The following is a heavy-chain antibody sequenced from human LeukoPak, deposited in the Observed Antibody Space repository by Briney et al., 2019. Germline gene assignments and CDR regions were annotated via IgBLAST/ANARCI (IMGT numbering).Heavy chain of an antibody. CDR1: GYTFTGYY. D-gene: IGHD3-9*01. V-gene: IGHV1-2*02. J-gene: IGHJ6*02. Sequence: GASVKVSCKASGYTFTGYYMHWVRQAPGQGLEWMGWINPNSGGTNYAQKFQGRVTMTRNTSISTAYMELSSLRSEDTAVYYCARDQHHLRYFDWFTPAGYYYYYGMDVWGQGTTVTVSS. CDR3: ARDQHHLRYFDWFTPAGYYYYYGMDV. CDR2: INPNSGGT.